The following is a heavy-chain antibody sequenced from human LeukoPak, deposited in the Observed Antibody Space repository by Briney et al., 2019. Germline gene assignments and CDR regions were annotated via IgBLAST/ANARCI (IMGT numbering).Heavy chain of an antibody. CDR2: TYYRSKWYN. Sequence: SQTLSLTCAISGDSVSSNSAAWNWIRQSPSRGLEWLGRTYYRSKWYNDYAVSVKSRITINPDTSKNQFSLQLNSVTPEDTAVYYCARNGDGLYYDSSGYYLDYWGQGTLVTVSS. D-gene: IGHD3-22*01. CDR3: ARNGDGLYYDSSGYYLDY. CDR1: GDSVSSNSAA. J-gene: IGHJ4*02. V-gene: IGHV6-1*01.